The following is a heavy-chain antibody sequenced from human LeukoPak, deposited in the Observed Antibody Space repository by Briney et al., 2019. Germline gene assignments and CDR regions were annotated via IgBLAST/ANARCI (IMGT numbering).Heavy chain of an antibody. D-gene: IGHD2-2*01. J-gene: IGHJ4*02. CDR2: VNEDGSEK. V-gene: IGHV3-7*04. CDR3: ARSEAPGTVDY. Sequence: PGGSLRLSCAASGFTFSSYWMSWVRQAPGKGLEWVANVNEDGSEKYYVDSVKGRFTISRDNAKNSLYLQMNGLRAEDTAVYNCARSEAPGTVDYWGQGTLVTVSS. CDR1: GFTFSSYW.